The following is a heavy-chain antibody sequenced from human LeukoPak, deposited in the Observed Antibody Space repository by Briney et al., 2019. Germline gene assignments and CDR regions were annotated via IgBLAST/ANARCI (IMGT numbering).Heavy chain of an antibody. V-gene: IGHV1-2*02. J-gene: IGHJ4*02. CDR3: ARGPDYGGNPGENDS. CDR1: GYTFTGYY. CDR2: INPNSGGT. D-gene: IGHD4-23*01. Sequence: GASVKVSRNASGYTFTGYYMHWVRQAPGQGLEWMGWINPNSGGTNYAQKFQGRVTMTRNTSISTAYMELSSLRSEDTAVYYCARGPDYGGNPGENDSWGQGTLVTVSS.